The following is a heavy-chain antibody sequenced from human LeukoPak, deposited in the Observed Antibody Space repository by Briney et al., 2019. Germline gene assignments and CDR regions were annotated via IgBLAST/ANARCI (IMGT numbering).Heavy chain of an antibody. CDR2: IYTSGST. J-gene: IGHJ5*02. V-gene: IGHV4-61*02. CDR1: GGSISSGSYY. D-gene: IGHD3-22*01. Sequence: PSETLSLTCTVSGGSISSGSYYWSWIRQPAGKGLEWIGRIYTSGSTNYNPSLKSRVTISVDTSKNQFSLKLSSVTAADTAVYYCARDTYDSTSYDWFDPWGQGTLVTVSS. CDR3: ARDTYDSTSYDWFDP.